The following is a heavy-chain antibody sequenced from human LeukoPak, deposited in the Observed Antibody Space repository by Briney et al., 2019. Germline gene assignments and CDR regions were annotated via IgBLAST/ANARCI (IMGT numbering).Heavy chain of an antibody. V-gene: IGHV1-69*11. Sequence: GASVKVSCKASGYTFTSYGISWVRQAPGQGLEWMGRIIPILGTANYAQKFQGRVTITADESTSTAYMELSSLRSEDTAVYYCARGRYSSSDDAFDIWGQGTMVTVSS. CDR2: IIPILGTA. D-gene: IGHD6-6*01. CDR1: GYTFTSYG. CDR3: ARGRYSSSDDAFDI. J-gene: IGHJ3*02.